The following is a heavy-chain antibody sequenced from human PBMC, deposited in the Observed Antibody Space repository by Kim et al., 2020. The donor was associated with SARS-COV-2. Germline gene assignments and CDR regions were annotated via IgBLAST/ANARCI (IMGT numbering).Heavy chain of an antibody. V-gene: IGHV1-69*13. J-gene: IGHJ5*02. CDR2: IIPIFGTA. D-gene: IGHD2-2*01. CDR3: ARSPQLSDWFDP. CDR1: GGTFSSYA. Sequence: SVKVSCKASGGTFSSYAISWVRQAPGQGLEWMGGIIPIFGTANYAQKFQGRVTITADESTSTAYMELSSLRSEETAVYYCARSPQLSDWFDPWGQGTLVTVSS.